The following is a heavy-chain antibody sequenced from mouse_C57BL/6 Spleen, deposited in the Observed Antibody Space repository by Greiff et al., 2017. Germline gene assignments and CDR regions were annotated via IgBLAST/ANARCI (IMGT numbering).Heavy chain of an antibody. D-gene: IGHD2-4*01. V-gene: IGHV1-18*01. CDR1: GYTFTDYN. J-gene: IGHJ1*03. CDR3: ARRGGPIYYDYDWDCDV. Sequence: EVQLQESGPELVKPGASVKIPCKASGYTFTDYNMDWVKQSHGKSLEWIGDINPNNGGTIYNQKFKGKATLTVDKSSSTAYMELRSLTSEDTAVYYCARRGGPIYYDYDWDCDVWGTGTTVTVSS. CDR2: INPNNGGT.